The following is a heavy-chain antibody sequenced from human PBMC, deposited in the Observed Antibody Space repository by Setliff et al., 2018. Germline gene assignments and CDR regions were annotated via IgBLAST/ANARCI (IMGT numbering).Heavy chain of an antibody. CDR3: ARDVGGEGYFDS. CDR1: GGSFSNYY. D-gene: IGHD3-10*01. J-gene: IGHJ4*02. V-gene: IGHV4-34*01. Sequence: PSETLSLTCVVYGGSFSNYYWSWIRQPPGKGLEWIGEINHSGSTKYNPSLKSRVTMSVDTSKNQFSLKLSAVTAADTAVYYCARDVGGEGYFDSWGQGTLVTSPQ. CDR2: INHSGST.